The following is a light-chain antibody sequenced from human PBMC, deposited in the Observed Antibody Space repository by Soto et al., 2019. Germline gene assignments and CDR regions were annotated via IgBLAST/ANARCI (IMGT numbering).Light chain of an antibody. Sequence: QSVLTQPPSASGTPGQRVTISCSGSSSNIGSNYVSWYQQLPGTAPKLLIYRNNQRPSGVPDRFSVSKSGTSASLAISGLRSEDEADYYCAAWDDSLSGPVVFGGGTKLTVL. CDR3: AAWDDSLSGPVV. J-gene: IGLJ2*01. V-gene: IGLV1-47*01. CDR2: RNN. CDR1: SSNIGSNY.